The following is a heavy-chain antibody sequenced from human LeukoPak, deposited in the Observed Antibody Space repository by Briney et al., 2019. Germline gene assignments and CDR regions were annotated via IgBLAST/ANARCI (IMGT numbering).Heavy chain of an antibody. J-gene: IGHJ6*04. V-gene: IGHV3-21*01. CDR2: ISSSSTFI. Sequence: GGSLRLSCAASGFNFSTYSMNWVRQAPGKGLEWVSYISSSSTFIYFADSVQGRFTISRDNAKNSLYLQMNSLRAEDTAVYYCAELGITMIGGVWGKGTTVTISS. CDR1: GFNFSTYS. CDR3: AELGITMIGGV. D-gene: IGHD3-10*02.